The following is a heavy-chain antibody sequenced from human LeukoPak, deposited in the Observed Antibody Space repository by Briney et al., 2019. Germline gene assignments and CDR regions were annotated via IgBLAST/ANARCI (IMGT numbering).Heavy chain of an antibody. Sequence: PGGSLRLSCAASGFTFSSYSMNWVRQAPGKGLEWVSYISSSSSTIYYADSVKGRFTISRDNAKNSLYLQMNSLRAEDTAVYYCARAQPIIAVAGNFDYWGQGTLVTVSS. CDR2: ISSSSSTI. CDR1: GFTFSSYS. J-gene: IGHJ4*02. V-gene: IGHV3-48*01. CDR3: ARAQPIIAVAGNFDY. D-gene: IGHD6-19*01.